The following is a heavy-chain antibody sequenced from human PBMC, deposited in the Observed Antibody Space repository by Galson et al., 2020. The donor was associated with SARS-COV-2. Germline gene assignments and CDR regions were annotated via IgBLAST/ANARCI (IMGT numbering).Heavy chain of an antibody. V-gene: IGHV3-7*03. CDR3: ARASVWAAGYLDNWFDP. CDR2: IKQDGSEK. J-gene: IGHJ5*02. D-gene: IGHD2-2*03. CDR1: GFTFSSYW. Sequence: TGGSLRLSCAASGFTFSSYWMSWVRQAPGKGLEWVANIKQDGSEKYYVDSVKGRFTISRDNAKNSLYLQMNSLRAEDTAVYYCARASVWAAGYLDNWFDPWGQGTLVTVSS.